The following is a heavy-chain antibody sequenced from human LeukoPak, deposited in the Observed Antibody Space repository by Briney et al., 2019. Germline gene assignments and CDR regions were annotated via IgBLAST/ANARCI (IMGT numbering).Heavy chain of an antibody. D-gene: IGHD6-19*01. V-gene: IGHV4-39*01. CDR1: GGSISSSIYY. CDR2: KRYSGNT. CDR3: AGRRSGIAVAGTRRDY. J-gene: IGHJ4*02. Sequence: SETLSLTCTVSGGSISSSIYYWGWIRQPPGKGLEWDGSKRYSGNTFYNPSLRSRVTMSIDTSKNQFSLKLTVVTAADTAVYYCAGRRSGIAVAGTRRDYWGQGSLVTVSP.